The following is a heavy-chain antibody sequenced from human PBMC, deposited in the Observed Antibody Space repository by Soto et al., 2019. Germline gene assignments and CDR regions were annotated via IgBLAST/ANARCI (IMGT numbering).Heavy chain of an antibody. CDR1: GFTFSSYA. D-gene: IGHD6-13*01. Sequence: EVQLLESGGGLVQPGGSLRLSCAASGFTFSSYAMSWVRQAPGKGLEWVSAISGSGGSTYYAASVKGRFTISRDNSMNTQSLRMTSLRDEDTAVYYCAYSSTRFDYWGQGTLFTV. V-gene: IGHV3-23*01. J-gene: IGHJ4*02. CDR2: ISGSGGST. CDR3: AYSSTRFDY.